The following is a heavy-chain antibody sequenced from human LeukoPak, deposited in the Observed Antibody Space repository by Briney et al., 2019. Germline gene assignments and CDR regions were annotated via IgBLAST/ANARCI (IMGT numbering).Heavy chain of an antibody. CDR3: AKTDVDTAIIDAFDI. J-gene: IGHJ3*02. CDR1: GLTVSKNY. Sequence: GGSLRLSCAASGLTVSKNYMSWVRQAPGKGLESVSVIYSGGSTYYADSVRGRFTISRDNSKNTLYLQMNSLRAEDTAVYYCAKTDVDTAIIDAFDIWGQGTMVTVSS. D-gene: IGHD5-18*01. V-gene: IGHV3-53*01. CDR2: IYSGGST.